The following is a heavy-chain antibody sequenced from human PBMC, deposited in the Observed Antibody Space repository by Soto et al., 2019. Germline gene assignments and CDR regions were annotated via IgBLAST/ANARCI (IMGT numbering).Heavy chain of an antibody. V-gene: IGHV1-69*06. CDR2: IIPIFGTA. D-gene: IGHD6-13*01. CDR3: ASRQQLVQWYYYGMDV. J-gene: IGHJ6*02. Sequence: QVQLAQSGAEVKKPGSSVKVSCKASGGTFSSYAISWVRQAPGQGLEWMGGIIPIFGTANYAQKFQGRVTITADKSTSTAYMELSRLRSEDTAVYYCASRQQLVQWYYYGMDVWGQGTTVTVSS. CDR1: GGTFSSYA.